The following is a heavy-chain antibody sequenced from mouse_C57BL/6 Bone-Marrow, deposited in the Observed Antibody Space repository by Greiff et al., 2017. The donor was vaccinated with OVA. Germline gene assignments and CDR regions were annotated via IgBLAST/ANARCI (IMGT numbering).Heavy chain of an antibody. D-gene: IGHD1-1*01. CDR3: AGSSYGGDFDY. Sequence: EVQLQQSGPELVKPGASVKISCKASGYTFTDYYMNWVKQSHGKSLEWIGDINPNNGGTSYNQKFKGKATLTVDKSSSTAYMELRSLTSEDSAVYYWAGSSYGGDFDYWGQGTTLTVSS. J-gene: IGHJ2*01. CDR1: GYTFTDYY. V-gene: IGHV1-26*01. CDR2: INPNNGGT.